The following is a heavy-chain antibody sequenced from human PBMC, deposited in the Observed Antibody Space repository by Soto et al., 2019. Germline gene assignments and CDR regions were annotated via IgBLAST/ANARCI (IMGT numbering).Heavy chain of an antibody. D-gene: IGHD2-21*02. CDR2: INHSGST. CDR1: GGSFSGYY. J-gene: IGHJ6*02. Sequence: SETLSLTCAVYGGSFSGYYWSWIRQPPGKGLEWIGEINHSGSTNYNPSLKSRVTISVDTSKNQFSLKLSSVTAADTAVYYCARAGDCGGDCYYKFREYYYDGMDVWSRGTTVTVSS. V-gene: IGHV4-34*01. CDR3: ARAGDCGGDCYYKFREYYYDGMDV.